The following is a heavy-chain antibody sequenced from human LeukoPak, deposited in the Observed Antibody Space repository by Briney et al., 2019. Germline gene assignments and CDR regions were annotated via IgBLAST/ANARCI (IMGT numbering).Heavy chain of an antibody. J-gene: IGHJ5*02. V-gene: IGHV1-18*01. Sequence: GASVNVSCKASGYTFTSYGISWVRQAPGQGLEWMGWISAYNGNTNYAQKLQGRVTMTTDTSTSTAYMELRSLRSDDTAVYYCARDRADYGSGSYYNQNWFDPWGQGTLVTVSS. CDR3: ARDRADYGSGSYYNQNWFDP. CDR2: ISAYNGNT. D-gene: IGHD3-10*01. CDR1: GYTFTSYG.